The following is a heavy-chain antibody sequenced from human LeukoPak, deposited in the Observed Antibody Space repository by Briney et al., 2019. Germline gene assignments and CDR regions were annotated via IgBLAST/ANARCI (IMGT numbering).Heavy chain of an antibody. CDR1: GGSISSGGYY. D-gene: IGHD3-22*01. CDR2: IYYSGST. J-gene: IGHJ5*02. V-gene: IGHV4-31*03. CDR3: ARDSSGYSRFDP. Sequence: SQTLSLTCTVSGGSISSGGYYWSWIRQHPGKGLEWIGYIYYSGSTYYNPSLKSRVAISVDTPKNQFSLKLSSVTAADTAVYYCARDSSGYSRFDPWGQGTLSPSPQ.